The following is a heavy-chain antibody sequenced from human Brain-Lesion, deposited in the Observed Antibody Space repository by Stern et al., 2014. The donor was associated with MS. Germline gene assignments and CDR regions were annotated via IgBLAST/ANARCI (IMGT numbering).Heavy chain of an antibody. CDR3: ARETGGYTYGDTDFFDF. V-gene: IGHV4-61*02. CDR1: GGSISSGSYY. CDR2: MYSRGNI. J-gene: IGHJ4*02. Sequence: QVQLVQSGPGLVKPSQTLSLTCTVSGGSISSGSYYWNWIRQPAGKGLEWIGRMYSRGNINHTPPLKSRVPISGDTSKNQFPLKVISVTAADTAVYYCARETGGYTYGDTDFFDFWGQGALVTVSS. D-gene: IGHD5-18*01.